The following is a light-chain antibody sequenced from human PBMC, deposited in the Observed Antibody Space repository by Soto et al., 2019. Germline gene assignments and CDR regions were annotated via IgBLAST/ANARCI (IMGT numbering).Light chain of an antibody. V-gene: IGKV3-20*01. CDR2: GAS. CDR1: HSVSSSY. J-gene: IGKJ1*01. CDR3: QQYGSSRWT. Sequence: EIVLTQSPGTLSFSPGERATLSCRASHSVSSSYLAWYQQKPGQAPRLLIYGASSRATGIPDRFSGSGSGTDFTLTISRLEPEDFAVYYRQQYGSSRWTFGQGTKVDIK.